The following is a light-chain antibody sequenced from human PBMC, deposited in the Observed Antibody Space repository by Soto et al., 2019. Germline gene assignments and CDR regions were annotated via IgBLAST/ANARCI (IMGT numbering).Light chain of an antibody. V-gene: IGLV2-14*03. CDR3: SSYTSSSTFYV. CDR1: NSDVGDYDF. CDR2: DVS. Sequence: QSALTQPASVSGSPGQSITISCTGTNSDVGDYDFVSWYQQHPGKVPKLMIYDVSYRPSGVSNRFSGSKSGNTASLTISGLQAEDEADYYCSSYTSSSTFYVFGPGTKLTVL. J-gene: IGLJ1*01.